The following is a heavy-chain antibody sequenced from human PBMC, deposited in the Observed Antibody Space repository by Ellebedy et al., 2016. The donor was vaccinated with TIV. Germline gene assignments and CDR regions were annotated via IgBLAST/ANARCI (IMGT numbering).Heavy chain of an antibody. J-gene: IGHJ4*02. V-gene: IGHV3-23*01. CDR3: ARYAVGAYYFDY. CDR2: IGPRSDYT. CDR1: GLTLSTYA. Sequence: GESLKISCAASGLTLSTYAMAWVRQAPGKGLEWVAAIGPRSDYTFYADSVKGRFTVFRDNSKNTLYLQMNSLRAEDTAIYYCARYAVGAYYFDYWGQGTLVTVSS. D-gene: IGHD2-8*01.